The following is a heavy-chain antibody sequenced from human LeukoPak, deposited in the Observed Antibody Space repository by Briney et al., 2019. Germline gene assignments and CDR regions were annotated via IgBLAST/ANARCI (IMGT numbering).Heavy chain of an antibody. CDR3: AKARSGGSWTFDI. CDR2: IPSDGNNK. J-gene: IGHJ3*02. D-gene: IGHD2-15*01. CDR1: GFTFSSYA. Sequence: GGSLRLSCAASGFTFSSYAMHWVRQAPGQGLEWVAFIPSDGNNKQYAESVKGRVTIFRDNSKNTLYLQMNSLVTEDTAVYYCAKARSGGSWTFDIWGQGTMVIVPS. V-gene: IGHV3-30*02.